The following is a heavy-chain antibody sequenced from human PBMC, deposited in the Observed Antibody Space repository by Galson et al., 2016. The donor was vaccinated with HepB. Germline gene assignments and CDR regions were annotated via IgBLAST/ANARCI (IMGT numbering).Heavy chain of an antibody. D-gene: IGHD6-19*01. Sequence: SETLSPTCTVSGDSISNVGRHWGWFRQSPEMGLEFIGSIHSSGTSYYNPSLDSRVTMSVDTTKNQLSLRLSSVTAADTAVYYCATGIAVTGKNYYHYIDVWGKGTPVTVSS. CDR1: GDSISNVGRH. CDR3: ATGIAVTGKNYYHYIDV. CDR2: IHSSGTS. V-gene: IGHV4-39*01. J-gene: IGHJ6*03.